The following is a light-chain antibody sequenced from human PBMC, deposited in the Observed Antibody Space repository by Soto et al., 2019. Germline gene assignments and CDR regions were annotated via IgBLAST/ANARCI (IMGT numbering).Light chain of an antibody. Sequence: QSVLTQPPSVSGAPGQRVTISCTGSSSNIGSTYDVQWYQQLPGTAPKLLIHGNTDRPSGVPDRFSGSKSGTSASLAITGLHADYEADYYCQSYDDSLGVHYVVRTGTKVTVL. CDR1: SSNIGSTYD. CDR3: QSYDDSLGVHYV. J-gene: IGLJ1*01. CDR2: GNT. V-gene: IGLV1-40*01.